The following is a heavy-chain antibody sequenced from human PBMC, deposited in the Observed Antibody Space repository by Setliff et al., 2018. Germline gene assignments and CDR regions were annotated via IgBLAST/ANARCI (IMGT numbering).Heavy chain of an antibody. D-gene: IGHD3-22*01. Sequence: ASVKVSCKASGYTFTTYYIHWIRQAPGLGLEWMGTINPSSGRTSYAQKFQGRVTMTRDTSTSTVYMDMSSLRSEDTAVYYCARDVFPYHYEGAFDIWGQGTMVTVSS. CDR3: ARDVFPYHYEGAFDI. V-gene: IGHV1-46*01. J-gene: IGHJ3*02. CDR2: INPSSGRT. CDR1: GYTFTTYY.